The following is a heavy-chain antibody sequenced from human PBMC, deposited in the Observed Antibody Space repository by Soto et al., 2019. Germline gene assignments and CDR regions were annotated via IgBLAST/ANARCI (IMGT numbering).Heavy chain of an antibody. CDR3: AAIPKGGGAFDS. Sequence: QVQLVQSGAEVKKPGASVKVSCKASGYTFTSYGISWVRQAPGQGLEWMGWISAYNGNTNYAQKLQGRVTMTTDTSTSKAYMELRSLRSDDTAGYYWAAIPKGGGAFDSWGQGTMVTVSS. D-gene: IGHD3-16*01. CDR2: ISAYNGNT. V-gene: IGHV1-18*01. CDR1: GYTFTSYG. J-gene: IGHJ3*02.